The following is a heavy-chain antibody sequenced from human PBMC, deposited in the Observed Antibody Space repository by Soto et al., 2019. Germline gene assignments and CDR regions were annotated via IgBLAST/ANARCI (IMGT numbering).Heavy chain of an antibody. Sequence: TLSLTSTVSGGSISSGGYYWSWIRQHPGKGLEWIGYIYYSGSTYYNPSLKSRVTISVDTSKNQFSLKLSSVTAADTAVYYCARVWFGELLGPDAFDIWGQGTMVTVSS. CDR2: IYYSGST. CDR3: ARVWFGELLGPDAFDI. CDR1: GGSISSGGYY. D-gene: IGHD3-10*01. J-gene: IGHJ3*02. V-gene: IGHV4-31*03.